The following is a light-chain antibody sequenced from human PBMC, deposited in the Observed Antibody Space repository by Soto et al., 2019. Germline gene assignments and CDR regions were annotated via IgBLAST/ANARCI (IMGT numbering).Light chain of an antibody. V-gene: IGLV2-14*01. CDR3: TSPTPGSLYV. Sequence: QSALPQPASVSGSPGQSITISCTGTSSYVGNYNYVSWYQQYPGRVPKLLIYMVSNRPSGVSNRFSGSKSGNTASLTISGLQAEDEADYFCTSPTPGSLYVFGTGTKVTVL. CDR1: SSYVGNYNY. J-gene: IGLJ1*01. CDR2: MVS.